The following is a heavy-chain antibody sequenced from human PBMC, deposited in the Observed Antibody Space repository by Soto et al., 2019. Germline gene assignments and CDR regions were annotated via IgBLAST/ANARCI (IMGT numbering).Heavy chain of an antibody. V-gene: IGHV6-1*01. CDR2: TYYRSKWYK. Sequence: PSQTLSLTCAISGDSVSSNSAAWNWIRQAPSRGLEWLGRTYYRSKWYKEYAASVKSRITINPDTSKNQFSLQLNSVSPEDTAVYCCARAVGWLDPWGQGSLVTVSS. CDR3: ARAVGWLDP. D-gene: IGHD1-26*01. J-gene: IGHJ5*02. CDR1: GDSVSSNSAA.